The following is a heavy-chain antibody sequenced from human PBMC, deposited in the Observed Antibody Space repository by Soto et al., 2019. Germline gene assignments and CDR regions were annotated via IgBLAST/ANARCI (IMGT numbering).Heavy chain of an antibody. J-gene: IGHJ6*02. V-gene: IGHV3-21*01. D-gene: IGHD6-6*01. CDR2: ISSSSSYI. Sequence: EVQLVESGGGLVKPGGSLRLSCAASGFTFSSYSMNWVRQAPGKGLEWVSSISSSSSYIYYADSVKGRFTISRDNAKNSLYLQMNSLRAEDTAVYYCARDWSIAARGGYYYYGMDVWGQGTTVTVSS. CDR1: GFTFSSYS. CDR3: ARDWSIAARGGYYYYGMDV.